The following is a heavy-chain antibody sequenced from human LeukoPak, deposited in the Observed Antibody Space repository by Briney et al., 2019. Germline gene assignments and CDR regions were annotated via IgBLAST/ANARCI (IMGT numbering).Heavy chain of an antibody. CDR2: IYYSGST. J-gene: IGHJ4*02. CDR1: GGSISSSSYY. V-gene: IGHV4-39*01. Sequence: KTSEILSLTCTVSGGSISSSSYYWGWIRQPPGKGLEWIGSIYYSGSTYYNPSLKSRVTISVDTSKNQFSLKLSSVTAADTAVYYCARLEMATITDWGQGTLVTVSS. D-gene: IGHD5-24*01. CDR3: ARLEMATITD.